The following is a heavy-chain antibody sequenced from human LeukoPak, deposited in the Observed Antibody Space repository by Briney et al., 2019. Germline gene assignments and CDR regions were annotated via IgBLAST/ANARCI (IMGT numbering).Heavy chain of an antibody. CDR1: GYSFASYW. CDR2: IYPGDSDT. V-gene: IGHV5-51*01. D-gene: IGHD6-19*01. CDR3: ARRELAVAGSFDY. Sequence: GESLKISCKGSGYSFASYWIGWVRQMPGKGLEWMGTIYPGDSDTRYSPSFQGQVAISADKSISTAYLQWSSLKASDTAMYYCARRELAVAGSFDYWGQGTLVTVSS. J-gene: IGHJ4*02.